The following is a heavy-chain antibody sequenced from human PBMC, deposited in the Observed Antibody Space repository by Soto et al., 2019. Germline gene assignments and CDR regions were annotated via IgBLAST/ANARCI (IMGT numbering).Heavy chain of an antibody. J-gene: IGHJ6*02. V-gene: IGHV3-30*18. CDR3: AKAPGRGDHVGMDV. Sequence: ESGGGVVQPGRSLRLSCAVSGFTFSNYAMHWARQAPGKGLEWVAVISYDGSDKNYADSGKGRFTISRDNSKNTLYLQLNSLRAEDTALYYCAKAPGRGDHVGMDVWGLGTTVTVSS. CDR2: ISYDGSDK. CDR1: GFTFSNYA. D-gene: IGHD4-17*01.